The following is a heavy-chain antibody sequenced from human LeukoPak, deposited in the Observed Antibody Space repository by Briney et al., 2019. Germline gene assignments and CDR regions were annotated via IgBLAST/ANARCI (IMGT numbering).Heavy chain of an antibody. CDR2: IYSSGST. D-gene: IGHD3-22*01. V-gene: IGHV4-59*01. CDR1: GGSFSGYH. Sequence: PSETLSLTCAVYGGSFSGYHWSWIRQPPGKGLESIGYIYSSGSTHYNPSLKSRVTISVDTSKNQFSLKLSSVTAADTAVYYCARARNYYGSSGFYYEGDAFDIWGQGTMVTVSS. J-gene: IGHJ3*02. CDR3: ARARNYYGSSGFYYEGDAFDI.